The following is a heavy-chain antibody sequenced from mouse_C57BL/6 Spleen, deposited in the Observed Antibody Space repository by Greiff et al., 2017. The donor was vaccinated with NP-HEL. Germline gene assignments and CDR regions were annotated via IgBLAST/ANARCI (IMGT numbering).Heavy chain of an antibody. J-gene: IGHJ1*03. CDR1: GYTFTSYG. Sequence: VKLQESGAELARPGASVKLSCKASGYTFTSYGISWVKQRTGQGLEWIGEIYPRSGNTYYNEKFKGKATLTADKSSSTAYMELRSLTSEDSAVYFCAWYYDYDVGRGYFDVWGTGTTVTVSS. V-gene: IGHV1-81*01. CDR2: IYPRSGNT. CDR3: AWYYDYDVGRGYFDV. D-gene: IGHD2-4*01.